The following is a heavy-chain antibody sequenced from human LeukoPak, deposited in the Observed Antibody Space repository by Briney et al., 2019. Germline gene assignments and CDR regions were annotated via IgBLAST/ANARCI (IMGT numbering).Heavy chain of an antibody. Sequence: GGSLRLSCVASGFNFNTYSMNWIRQAPGKGLEWISYIISSSSTIYYADSVKGRFTISRDNAKNSLYLQMNSLRADDTAVYYCARDRVGGRYYYGMDVWGLGTTVTVSS. CDR3: ARDRVGGRYYYGMDV. J-gene: IGHJ6*02. CDR2: IISSSSTI. V-gene: IGHV3-48*04. D-gene: IGHD3-16*01. CDR1: GFNFNTYS.